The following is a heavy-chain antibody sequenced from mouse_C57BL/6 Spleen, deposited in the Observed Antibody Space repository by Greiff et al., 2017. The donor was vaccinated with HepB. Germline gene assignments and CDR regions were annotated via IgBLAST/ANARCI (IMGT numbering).Heavy chain of an antibody. D-gene: IGHD1-1*01. CDR3: TTLSTTVVAPGFAY. CDR2: IYPENGYT. CDR1: GFNINDDY. J-gene: IGHJ3*01. Sequence: VQLQQSGAELVRPGASVKLSCTASGFNINDDYMHWVKQRPEQGLAWIGCIYPENGYTEYASKFQGKATITADTSSNTAYLQLSSLTSEDTAVYYCTTLSTTVVAPGFAYWGQGTLVTVSA. V-gene: IGHV14-4*01.